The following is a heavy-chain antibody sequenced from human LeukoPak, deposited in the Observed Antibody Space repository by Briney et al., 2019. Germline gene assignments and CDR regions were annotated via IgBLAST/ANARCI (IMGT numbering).Heavy chain of an antibody. CDR2: ISYDGSNK. V-gene: IGHV3-30*04. CDR1: GFTFSSYA. Sequence: GRSLRLSCAASGFTFSSYAMHWVRQAPGKGLEWVAVISYDGSNKYYADTVKGRFTISRDNSKNTLYLQMNSLRAEDTAVYYCAGGRIQLWLNDYFDYWGQGTLVTVSS. CDR3: AGGRIQLWLNDYFDY. D-gene: IGHD5-18*01. J-gene: IGHJ4*02.